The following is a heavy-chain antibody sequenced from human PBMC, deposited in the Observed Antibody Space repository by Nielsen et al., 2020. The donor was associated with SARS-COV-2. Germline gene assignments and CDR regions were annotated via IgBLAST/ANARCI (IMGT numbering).Heavy chain of an antibody. Sequence: GESLKISCAASGFTFSSYGMHWVRQAPGKGLEWVAVIWYDGSNKYYADSVKGRFTISRDNSKNTLYLQMNSLRAEDTAVYYCARDGYGYFALDYWGQGTLVTVSS. CDR2: IWYDGSNK. J-gene: IGHJ4*02. V-gene: IGHV3-33*01. CDR1: GFTFSSYG. D-gene: IGHD5-18*01. CDR3: ARDGYGYFALDY.